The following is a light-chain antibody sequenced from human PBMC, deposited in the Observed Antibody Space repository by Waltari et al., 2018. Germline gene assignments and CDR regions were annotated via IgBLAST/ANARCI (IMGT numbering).Light chain of an antibody. Sequence: QSVLTQPPSVSAAPGQRVTISCSGGYSNIGSNYVTWYQQLPGTAPKLIIFENRLRPSGIPDRFSGSKAGPSSALDIVGLQPGDEAYYYCATWDSSLSGEVFGGGTKVTIL. J-gene: IGLJ2*01. CDR2: ENR. CDR1: YSNIGSNY. CDR3: ATWDSSLSGEV. V-gene: IGLV1-51*01.